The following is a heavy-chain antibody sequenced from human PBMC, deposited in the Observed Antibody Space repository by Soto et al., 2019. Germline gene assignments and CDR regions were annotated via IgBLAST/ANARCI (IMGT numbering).Heavy chain of an antibody. V-gene: IGHV3-23*01. CDR1: GFTFSSYA. Sequence: GGSLRLSCAASGFTFSSYAMSWVRQAPGKGLEWVSAISGSGGSTYYADSVKGRCTISRDNSKNTLYLQMNSLRAEHTAVYYCSPYCSGGSGYSSFDYRAQRTPVTVSS. CDR3: SPYCSGGSGYSSFDY. CDR2: ISGSGGST. D-gene: IGHD2-15*01. J-gene: IGHJ4*02.